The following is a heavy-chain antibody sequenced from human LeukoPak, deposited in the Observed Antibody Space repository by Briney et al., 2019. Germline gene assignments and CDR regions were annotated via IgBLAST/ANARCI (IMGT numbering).Heavy chain of an antibody. D-gene: IGHD3-22*01. Sequence: HPGGSLRLSCAASGFTFSSYGMHWVRQAPGKGLEWVAFIRYDGSNKYYADSVKGRFTISRDNSKNTLYLQMNSLRAEDTAVYYCAKGAGYYDSSAPRGFDAFDIWGQGTMVTVSS. V-gene: IGHV3-30*02. J-gene: IGHJ3*02. CDR3: AKGAGYYDSSAPRGFDAFDI. CDR2: IRYDGSNK. CDR1: GFTFSSYG.